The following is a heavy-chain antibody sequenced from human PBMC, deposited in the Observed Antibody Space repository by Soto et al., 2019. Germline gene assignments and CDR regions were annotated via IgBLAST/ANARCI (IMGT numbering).Heavy chain of an antibody. Sequence: PGESLKISCEASGYNFVSYWITWVRQMPGKGLEWMGKIDPSGSYTKYNPSFQGHVTFSADKSINTAYLQWSSLQASDTAMYYCVRVYTIFNYFDYWGQGTLVTVSS. CDR1: GYNFVSYW. J-gene: IGHJ4*02. D-gene: IGHD3-3*01. V-gene: IGHV5-10-1*01. CDR2: IDPSGSYT. CDR3: VRVYTIFNYFDY.